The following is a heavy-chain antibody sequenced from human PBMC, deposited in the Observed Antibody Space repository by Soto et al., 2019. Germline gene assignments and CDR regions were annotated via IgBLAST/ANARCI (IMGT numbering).Heavy chain of an antibody. Sequence: ASVKVSCKASGYTFTSYGISWVRQAPGQGLEWMGWISAYNGNTNYAQKLQGRVTMTTDTSTSTAYMELRSLRSDDTAVYYCARDRGYSGYDFRTFDYWGQGTLVTVSS. CDR3: ARDRGYSGYDFRTFDY. CDR2: ISAYNGNT. CDR1: GYTFTSYG. J-gene: IGHJ4*02. V-gene: IGHV1-18*04. D-gene: IGHD5-12*01.